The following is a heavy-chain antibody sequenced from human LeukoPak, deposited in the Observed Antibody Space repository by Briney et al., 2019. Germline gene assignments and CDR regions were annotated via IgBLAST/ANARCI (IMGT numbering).Heavy chain of an antibody. D-gene: IGHD2-2*01. CDR3: AKDPMDDIVVVPAALTYYYGMDV. J-gene: IGHJ6*02. Sequence: GGSLRLSCAASGFTFSSYAMSWVRQAPGKGLEWVSAISGSGGSTYYADSVKGRFTISRDNSKNTLYLQMNSLRAEDTAVYYCAKDPMDDIVVVPAALTYYYGMDVWGQGTTVTVSS. V-gene: IGHV3-23*01. CDR1: GFTFSSYA. CDR2: ISGSGGST.